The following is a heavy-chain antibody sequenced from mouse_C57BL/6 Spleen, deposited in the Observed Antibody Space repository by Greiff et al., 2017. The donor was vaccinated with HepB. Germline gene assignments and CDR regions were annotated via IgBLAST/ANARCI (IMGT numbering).Heavy chain of an antibody. CDR1: GFTFTSYA. CDR3: ARDLQYDREAMDY. CDR2: ISDGGGYT. Sequence: EVQLVQSGGGLVKPGGSLKLSCAASGFTFTSYAMSWVRQTPEKRLEWVATISDGGGYTYYPDNVKGRFTISRDNAKNNLYLQMSHLKSEDTAMYYCARDLQYDREAMDYWGQGTSVTVSS. J-gene: IGHJ4*01. D-gene: IGHD2-3*01. V-gene: IGHV5-4*01.